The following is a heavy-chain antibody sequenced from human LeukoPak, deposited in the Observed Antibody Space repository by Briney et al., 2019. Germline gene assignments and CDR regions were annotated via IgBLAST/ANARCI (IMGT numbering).Heavy chain of an antibody. Sequence: SETLSLTCTVSGGSISSYYWSWIRQPPGKGLEWIGYIYYSGSTNYNPSLKGRVTISVDTSKNQFSLKLSSVTAADTAVYYCARRLNWNDVTWFDPWGQGTLVTVSS. CDR1: GGSISSYY. V-gene: IGHV4-59*08. D-gene: IGHD1-1*01. CDR2: IYYSGST. J-gene: IGHJ5*02. CDR3: ARRLNWNDVTWFDP.